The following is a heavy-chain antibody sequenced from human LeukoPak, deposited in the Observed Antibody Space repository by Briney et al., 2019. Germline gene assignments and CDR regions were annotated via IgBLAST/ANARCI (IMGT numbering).Heavy chain of an antibody. J-gene: IGHJ4*02. CDR1: GFTFTSFW. V-gene: IGHV3-7*05. CDR2: IKQDGSEK. D-gene: IGHD2-21*02. CDR3: ARQGAYCGGDCYSDY. Sequence: GGSLRLSCAASGFTFTSFWMTWVRQTPGTGLEWVANIKQDGSEKYYADSVKGRFTISRDNSKNTLYLQMNSLRAEDTAIYYCARQGAYCGGDCYSDYWGQGTLVSVSS.